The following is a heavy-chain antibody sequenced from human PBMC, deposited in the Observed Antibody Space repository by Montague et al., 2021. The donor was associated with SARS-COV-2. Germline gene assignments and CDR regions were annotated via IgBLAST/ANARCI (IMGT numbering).Heavy chain of an antibody. CDR3: AGGSGIINFYNSGMDV. V-gene: IGHV4-4*07. Sequence: SETLSLTCTVSGGSISSYYWSWIRQPAGKGPEWIGRIYTSGTTNYNPSLKSRVTMSVDTSKNRFSLKLSSVTAADTAVYYCAGGSGIINFYNSGMDVWGQGTTVTVSS. CDR1: GGSISSYY. D-gene: IGHD3-10*01. J-gene: IGHJ6*02. CDR2: IYTSGTT.